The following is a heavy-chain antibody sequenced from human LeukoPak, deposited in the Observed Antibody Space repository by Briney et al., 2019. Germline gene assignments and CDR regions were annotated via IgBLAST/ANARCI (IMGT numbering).Heavy chain of an antibody. CDR3: AKETRGSYSDY. D-gene: IGHD5-12*01. V-gene: IGHV3-30*02. CDR1: GFTFSSSC. Sequence: GSLRLSFAASGFTFSSSCIHWVRQAPGKGLEWVAFISYDGSNRSYADSVKGRFTISRDNSKNTLYLQMNSLRAEDTAVYYCAKETRGSYSDYWGQGTLVTVSS. CDR2: ISYDGSNR. J-gene: IGHJ4*02.